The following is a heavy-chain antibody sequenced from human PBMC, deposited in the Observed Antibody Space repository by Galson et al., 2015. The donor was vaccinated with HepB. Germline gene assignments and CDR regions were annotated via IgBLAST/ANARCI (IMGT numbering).Heavy chain of an antibody. Sequence: SLKLSCAASGFTFSSYSMNWVRQAPGKGLEWVSSISSSSSYIYYADSVKGRFTISRDNAKNSLYLQMNSLRAEDTAVYYCARDRSYVWGTLIDYWGQGTLVTVSS. D-gene: IGHD3-16*01. CDR2: ISSSSSYI. CDR1: GFTFSSYS. CDR3: ARDRSYVWGTLIDY. J-gene: IGHJ4*02. V-gene: IGHV3-21*01.